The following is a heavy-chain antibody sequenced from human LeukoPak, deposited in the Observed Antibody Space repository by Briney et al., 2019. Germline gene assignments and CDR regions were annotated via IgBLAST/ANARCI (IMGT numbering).Heavy chain of an antibody. CDR1: GGSISGHY. CDR2: IHYTGKP. Sequence: SETLSLTCSVSGGSISGHYWTWIRQPPGKGLEWIGQIHYTGKPDYNPSLKSRITISVDTSRNQVSLQVSSVTAADSAIYYCARFGVDYDMDVWGHGTTVTVFS. V-gene: IGHV4-59*11. CDR3: ARFGVDYDMDV. D-gene: IGHD3-16*01. J-gene: IGHJ6*02.